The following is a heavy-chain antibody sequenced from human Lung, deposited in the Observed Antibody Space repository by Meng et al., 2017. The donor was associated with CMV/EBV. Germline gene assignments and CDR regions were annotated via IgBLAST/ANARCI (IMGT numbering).Heavy chain of an antibody. CDR3: ARGQNYGDFYYYYYGLDV. J-gene: IGHJ6*02. Sequence: ASVKVSCKASGYTFTDYYIHWVRQAPGQGLEWMGWINPISGDTNFAQKFPGRVTLTRDTSINTAYMELSGLKSDDTAVYYCARGQNYGDFYYYYYGLDVWGQGTTVTVSS. CDR2: INPISGDT. CDR1: GYTFTDYY. D-gene: IGHD4-17*01. V-gene: IGHV1-2*02.